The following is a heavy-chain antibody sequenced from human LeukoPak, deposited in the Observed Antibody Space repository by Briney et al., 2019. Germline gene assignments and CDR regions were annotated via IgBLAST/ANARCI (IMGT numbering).Heavy chain of an antibody. J-gene: IGHJ6*02. CDR2: ISSSSSTI. CDR1: GFTFSSYS. CDR3: ASLPGLDFWSGYRYYYGMDV. D-gene: IGHD3-3*01. Sequence: GGSLRLSCAASGFTFSSYSMNWVRQAPGKGLEWVSYISSSSSTIYYADSVKGRFTISRDNAKNSLYLQMNSLRAEDTAVYYCASLPGLDFWSGYRYYYGMDVWGQGTTVTVSS. V-gene: IGHV3-48*01.